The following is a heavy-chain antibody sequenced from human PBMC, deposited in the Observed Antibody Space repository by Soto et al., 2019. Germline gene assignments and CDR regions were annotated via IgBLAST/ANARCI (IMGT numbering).Heavy chain of an antibody. D-gene: IGHD5-12*01. J-gene: IGHJ4*02. CDR3: ARLYSGYVSY. Sequence: SETLSLTCTVSGGSISSSSYYWGWIRQPPGKGLEWIGSIYYSGSTYYNPSLKSRVTISVDTSKNQFSLKLSSVTAADTAVYYCARLYSGYVSYWGQGTLVTVSS. CDR1: GGSISSSSYY. CDR2: IYYSGST. V-gene: IGHV4-39*01.